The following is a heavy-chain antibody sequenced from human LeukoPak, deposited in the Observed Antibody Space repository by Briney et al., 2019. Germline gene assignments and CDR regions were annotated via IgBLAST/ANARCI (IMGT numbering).Heavy chain of an antibody. V-gene: IGHV4-38-2*01. CDR3: ATHVAADWFDP. J-gene: IGHJ5*02. Sequence: PSETLSLTCAVSAYSLSSGHYWGWTRRPPGKGLEWIASIFHSGNPQYNPSLKSRVTISVDTSKNQFSLRLTSVTAADTAVYFCATHVAADWFDPWGQGTLVTVSS. CDR1: AYSLSSGHY. CDR2: IFHSGNP. D-gene: IGHD6-25*01.